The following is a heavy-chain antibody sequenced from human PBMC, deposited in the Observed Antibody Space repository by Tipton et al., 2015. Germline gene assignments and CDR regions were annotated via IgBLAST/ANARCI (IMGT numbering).Heavy chain of an antibody. J-gene: IGHJ6*02. CDR3: AREAVARYYYGMDV. CDR1: GGSISNNY. CDR2: IFYSGDT. Sequence: TLSLTCTVSGGSISNNYWGWIRQPPGKGLEYIGYIFYSGDTNYNPSLKSRVSMSVDTSKNQISLTLTSVTAADTAVYYCAREAVARYYYGMDVWGQGTTVTVSS. V-gene: IGHV4-59*13. D-gene: IGHD6-19*01.